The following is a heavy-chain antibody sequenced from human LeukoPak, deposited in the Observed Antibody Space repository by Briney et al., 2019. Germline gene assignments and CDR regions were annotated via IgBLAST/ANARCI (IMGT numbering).Heavy chain of an antibody. D-gene: IGHD3-22*01. Sequence: PSETLSLTCTVSGDSISSYYWSWIRQPPGKGLEWIGYIYYSGSTNYNPSLKSRVTISVDTSKNQFSLKLSSVTAADTAVYYCARQLVITTLNAFDIWGQGTMVTVSS. CDR3: ARQLVITTLNAFDI. V-gene: IGHV4-59*08. CDR1: GDSISSYY. J-gene: IGHJ3*02. CDR2: IYYSGST.